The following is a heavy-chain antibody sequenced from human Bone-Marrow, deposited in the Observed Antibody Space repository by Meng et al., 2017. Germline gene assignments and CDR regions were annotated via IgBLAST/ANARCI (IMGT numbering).Heavy chain of an antibody. CDR1: GCSISSDNYP. J-gene: IGHJ4*02. Sequence: QLQLQESGSGLVKPSQTLSLTCSFSGCSISSDNYPWSWIRQPPGKGLESIGYIYHSGTAYYNPSLESRVTISVDRSKNQFSLKLSSVTAADTAVYYCARGDGYNRYFDYWGQGTLVTVSS. CDR3: ARGDGYNRYFDY. V-gene: IGHV4-30-2*01. CDR2: IYHSGTA. D-gene: IGHD5-24*01.